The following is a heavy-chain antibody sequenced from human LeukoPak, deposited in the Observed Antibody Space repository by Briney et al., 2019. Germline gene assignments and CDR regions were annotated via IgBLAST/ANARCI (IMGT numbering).Heavy chain of an antibody. CDR2: TRNKANSYTT. CDR1: GFTFSDHY. V-gene: IGHV3-72*01. D-gene: IGHD5-12*01. CDR3: ARYSGYDSPFDY. J-gene: IGHJ4*02. Sequence: GGSLRLSCAASGFTFSDHYMDWVRQAPGKGLEWVGRTRNKANSYTTEYATSVKGSFTISRDDSKNSLYLQMNSLTTEDTAVYYCARYSGYDSPFDYWGQGTLVTVSS.